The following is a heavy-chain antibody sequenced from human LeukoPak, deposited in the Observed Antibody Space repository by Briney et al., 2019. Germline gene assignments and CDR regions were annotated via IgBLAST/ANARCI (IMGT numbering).Heavy chain of an antibody. Sequence: SETLSLTCTVSGGSVSSGSYYWSWIRQPPGKGLEWIGYIYYSGSTNYNPSLKSRVTILVDTSKNQFSLRLSSVTAADTAVYYSATYYDSSGCQGWGQGTLVTVSS. V-gene: IGHV4-61*01. J-gene: IGHJ4*02. CDR1: GGSVSSGSYY. CDR2: IYYSGST. CDR3: ATYYDSSGCQG. D-gene: IGHD3-22*01.